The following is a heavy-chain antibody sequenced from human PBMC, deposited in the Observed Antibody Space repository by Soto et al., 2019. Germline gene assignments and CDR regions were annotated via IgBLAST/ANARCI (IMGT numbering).Heavy chain of an antibody. CDR1: GYTFTSYA. J-gene: IGHJ6*02. V-gene: IGHV1-3*01. D-gene: IGHD5-12*01. Sequence: ASVKVSCKASGYTFTSYAMHWVRQAPGQRLEWMGWINAGNGNTKYSQKFRGRVTITRDTSASTAYMELSSLRSEDTAVYYCAREIRDGYNPGYGMDVWGQGTTVTVSS. CDR3: AREIRDGYNPGYGMDV. CDR2: INAGNGNT.